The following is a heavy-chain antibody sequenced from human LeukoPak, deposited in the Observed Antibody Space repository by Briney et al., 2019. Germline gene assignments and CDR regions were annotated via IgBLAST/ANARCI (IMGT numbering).Heavy chain of an antibody. Sequence: GGSLRLSCAASGFTFSTYAMSWVRQAPGKGLEWVSSISGSGEYTHYADSLKGRFTISRDNSKNTLYVQMNRLRAEDTAVYYCAKGAAQQQLVYDYWGQGTLVTVSS. CDR3: AKGAAQQQLVYDY. J-gene: IGHJ4*02. CDR1: GFTFSTYA. V-gene: IGHV3-23*01. D-gene: IGHD6-13*01. CDR2: ISGSGEYT.